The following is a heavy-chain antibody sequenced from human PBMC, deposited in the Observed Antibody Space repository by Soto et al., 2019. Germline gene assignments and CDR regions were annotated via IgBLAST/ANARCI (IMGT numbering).Heavy chain of an antibody. V-gene: IGHV3-23*01. Sequence: EVQLLESGGGLVQPGGSLRLSCAASGFTFSTSAMSWVRQAPGKGLEWVSAITGSGAGTYYADTVKGRFTISRDNSKNTLYLQMTSLRAEDTAVYYCAPMGVWGQGTTVTVSS. J-gene: IGHJ6*02. CDR1: GFTFSTSA. CDR3: APMGV. CDR2: ITGSGAGT.